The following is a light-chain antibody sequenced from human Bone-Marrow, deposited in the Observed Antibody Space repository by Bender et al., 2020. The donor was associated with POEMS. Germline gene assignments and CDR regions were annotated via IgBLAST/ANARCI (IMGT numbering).Light chain of an antibody. CDR3: CLYAGVNTWL. CDR2: EDN. V-gene: IGLV2-23*01. Sequence: QSALTQPASVSGSPGQSTTISCTGTSTDVGNYDRVSWYQEHPGKAPKLMIYEDNKRPSGVSNRFSGSKSGNTASLTISGLQPEDEADYYCCLYAGVNTWLFGGGNKLTVL. J-gene: IGLJ2*01. CDR1: STDVGNYDR.